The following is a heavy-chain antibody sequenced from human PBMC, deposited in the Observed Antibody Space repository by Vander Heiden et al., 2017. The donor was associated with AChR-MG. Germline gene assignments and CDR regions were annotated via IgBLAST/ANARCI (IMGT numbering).Heavy chain of an antibody. CDR2: ISGSGGST. Sequence: EVQLLESGGGLVQPGGSLRLSCAASGFTFSSYAMSWVRQAPGKGLEWVSAISGSGGSTYYADSVKGRFTISRDNSKNTLYLQMNSLRAEDTAVYYCAKEGSVADIVVVPAAQYSSSSTVGDAFDIWGQGTMVTVSS. CDR3: AKEGSVADIVVVPAAQYSSSSTVGDAFDI. V-gene: IGHV3-23*01. CDR1: GFTFSSYA. D-gene: IGHD2-2*01. J-gene: IGHJ3*02.